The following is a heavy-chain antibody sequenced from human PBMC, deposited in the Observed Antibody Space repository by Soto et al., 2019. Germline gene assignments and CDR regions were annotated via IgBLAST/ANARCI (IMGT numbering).Heavy chain of an antibody. D-gene: IGHD4-17*01. V-gene: IGHV1-18*04. CDR1: GYTFTSYG. CDR3: ARDRGDDYGDYVAFDI. J-gene: IGHJ3*02. Sequence: ASVKVSCRASGYTFTSYGISWVRQAPGQGLEWMGWISAYNGNTNYAQKLQGRVTMTTDTSTSTAYMELRSLRSDDTAVYYCARDRGDDYGDYVAFDIWGQGTMVTVSS. CDR2: ISAYNGNT.